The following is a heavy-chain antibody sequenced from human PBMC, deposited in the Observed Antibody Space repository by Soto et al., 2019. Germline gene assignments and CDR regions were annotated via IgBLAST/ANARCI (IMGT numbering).Heavy chain of an antibody. V-gene: IGHV3-30*18. J-gene: IGHJ3*02. CDR2: ISYDGSNK. Sequence: QVQLVESGGGVVQPGRSLRLSCVASGFTFSRYGMHWVRQAPGKGLEWVAVISYDGSNKYYADSVKGRFTISRDNSKNTLYLQMNSLRAEDTAVYYCAKPASGGYCSSTSCYGDAFDTWGQGTMVTVSS. CDR1: GFTFSRYG. CDR3: AKPASGGYCSSTSCYGDAFDT. D-gene: IGHD2-2*01.